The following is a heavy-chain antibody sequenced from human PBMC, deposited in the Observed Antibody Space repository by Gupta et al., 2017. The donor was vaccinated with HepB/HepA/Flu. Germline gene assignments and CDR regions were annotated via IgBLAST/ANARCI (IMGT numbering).Heavy chain of an antibody. CDR1: GGTFSSYA. V-gene: IGHV1-69*01. D-gene: IGHD2-2*01. Sequence: QVQLVQSGAEVKKPGSSVKVSCKASGGTFSSYAISWVRQAPGQGLEWMGGIIPIFGTANYAQKFQGRVTTTADESTSTAYMELSSLRSEDTAVYYCARDGGDIVVVPAEKHYYYYYMDVWGKGTTVTVSS. J-gene: IGHJ6*03. CDR3: ARDGGDIVVVPAEKHYYYYYMDV. CDR2: IIPIFGTA.